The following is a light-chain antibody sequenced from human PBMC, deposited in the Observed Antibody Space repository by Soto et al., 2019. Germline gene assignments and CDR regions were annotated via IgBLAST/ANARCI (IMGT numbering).Light chain of an antibody. CDR1: SSNIGAGYD. CDR3: QSYDSSPVV. CDR2: GNS. Sequence: QSVLTQPPSVSGAPGQRVTISCTGSSSNIGAGYDVHWYQQLPGKAPKLLIYGNSNRPSGVPDRFSGSKSGTSASLAITGLQAEDEADYYCQSYDSSPVVFGGGTKLTVL. V-gene: IGLV1-40*01. J-gene: IGLJ2*01.